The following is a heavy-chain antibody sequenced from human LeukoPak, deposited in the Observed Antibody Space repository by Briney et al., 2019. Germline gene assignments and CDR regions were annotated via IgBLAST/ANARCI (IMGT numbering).Heavy chain of an antibody. J-gene: IGHJ4*02. D-gene: IGHD5-24*01. Sequence: GRSLRLSCAASGFTFDDHAMHWVRQAPGKGLEWVSGLSWNSGSIDYADSVKGRFTISRDNAKNSLYLQMNSLRAEDTALYYRAKGPGMATVKRYLDYWGQGTLVTVSS. CDR1: GFTFDDHA. CDR2: LSWNSGSI. CDR3: AKGPGMATVKRYLDY. V-gene: IGHV3-9*01.